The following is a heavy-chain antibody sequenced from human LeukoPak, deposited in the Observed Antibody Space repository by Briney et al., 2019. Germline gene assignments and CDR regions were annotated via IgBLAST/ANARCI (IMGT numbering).Heavy chain of an antibody. CDR3: ARDGVGYCSSTSCSSFDY. V-gene: IGHV1-46*01. D-gene: IGHD2-2*01. J-gene: IGHJ4*02. CDR2: INPSGGST. CDR1: GYTFTSYY. Sequence: GASVKVSCKASGYTFTSYYMHWVRQAPGQGLEWMGIINPSGGSTSYAQKFQGRVTMTRDMSTSTVYMELSSLRSEDTAVYYCARDGVGYCSSTSCSSFDYWGQGTLVTVSS.